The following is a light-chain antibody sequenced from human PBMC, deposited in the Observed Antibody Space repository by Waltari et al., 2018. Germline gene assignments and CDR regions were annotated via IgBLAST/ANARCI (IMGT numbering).Light chain of an antibody. Sequence: IVLTQSPATLSLSPGARATLPCRASQSVRTYLAWSQHRPGQAPRLLIYDASNRATDVPARFSGSGSGTDFTLTISSLQPEDFAVYYCQERSNWPGGAFGGGTKVEIK. V-gene: IGKV3-11*01. J-gene: IGKJ4*01. CDR1: QSVRTY. CDR2: DAS. CDR3: QERSNWPGGA.